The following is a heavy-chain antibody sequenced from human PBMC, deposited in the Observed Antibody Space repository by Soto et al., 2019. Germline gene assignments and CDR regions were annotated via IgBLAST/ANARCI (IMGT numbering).Heavy chain of an antibody. CDR1: GGSISSGDYY. V-gene: IGHV4-30-4*01. CDR2: IYYSGST. CDR3: ARGGRNSYYCYGMDV. J-gene: IGHJ6*02. Sequence: PSETLSLTCTVSGGSISSGDYYWSWIRQPPGKGLEWIGYIYYSGSTYYNPSLKSRVTISVDTSKNQFSLKLSSVTAADTAVYYCARGGRNSYYCYGMDVWGQGTTVTVSS. D-gene: IGHD1-1*01.